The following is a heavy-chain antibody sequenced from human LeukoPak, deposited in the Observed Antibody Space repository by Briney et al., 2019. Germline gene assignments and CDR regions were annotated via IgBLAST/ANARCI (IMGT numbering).Heavy chain of an antibody. J-gene: IGHJ6*03. CDR3: ARSVEGYCRGGSCYYYSYYMDV. Sequence: SETLSLTCAVYGGSFSGYYWSWIRQPPGKGLEWIGEINHSGSTNYNPSLKSRVTISVDTSKNQFSLKLSSVTAADTAVYYCARSVEGYCRGGSCYYYSYYMDVWVKGTTVTVSS. V-gene: IGHV4-34*01. CDR2: INHSGST. CDR1: GGSFSGYY. D-gene: IGHD2-15*01.